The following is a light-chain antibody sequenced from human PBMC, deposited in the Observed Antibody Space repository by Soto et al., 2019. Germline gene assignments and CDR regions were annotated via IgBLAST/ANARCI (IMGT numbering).Light chain of an antibody. CDR3: CSFGGGNKVL. V-gene: IGLV2-8*01. Sequence: QSALTQPPSASGSPGQSVTISCTGTSSDVGGYNFVFWYQQHPGKVPKPMIYEVSKRPSGVPDRFSGSKSGNTASLTVSGLQAEDEADYYCCSFGGGNKVLFGGGTKLTVL. CDR1: SSDVGGYNF. CDR2: EVS. J-gene: IGLJ3*02.